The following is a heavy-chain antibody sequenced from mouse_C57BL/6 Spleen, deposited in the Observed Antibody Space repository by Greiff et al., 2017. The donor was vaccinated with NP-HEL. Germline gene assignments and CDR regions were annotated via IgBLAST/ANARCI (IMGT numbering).Heavy chain of an antibody. CDR2: IYPGSGST. CDR3: ARDYYDYDAYAMDY. V-gene: IGHV1-55*01. D-gene: IGHD2-4*01. J-gene: IGHJ4*01. Sequence: VQLQQSGAELVKPGASVKMSCKASGYTFTSYWITWVKQRPGQGLEWIGDIYPGSGSTNYNEKFKSKATLTVDTSSSTAYMQLSSLTSEDSAVYYCARDYYDYDAYAMDYWGQGTSVTVSS. CDR1: GYTFTSYW.